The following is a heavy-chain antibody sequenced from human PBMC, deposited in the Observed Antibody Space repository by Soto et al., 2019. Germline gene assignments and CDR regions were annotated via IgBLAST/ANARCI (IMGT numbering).Heavy chain of an antibody. CDR1: GFTFSSYA. CDR2: ISYDGSNK. CDR3: ARDGVVGEMYYYYYYGMDV. D-gene: IGHD3-16*01. V-gene: IGHV3-30-3*01. Sequence: GGSLRLSCAASGFTFSSYAMHWVRQAPGKGLEWVAVISYDGSNKYYADSVKGRFTISRDNSKNTLYLQMNSLRAEDTAVYYCARDGVVGEMYYYYYYGMDVWGQGTTVTVSS. J-gene: IGHJ6*02.